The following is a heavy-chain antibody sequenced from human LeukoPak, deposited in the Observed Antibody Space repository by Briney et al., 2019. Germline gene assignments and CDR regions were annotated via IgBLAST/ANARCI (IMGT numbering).Heavy chain of an antibody. CDR2: IYAGGIT. CDR3: ARRADDYGDYHWFDP. V-gene: IGHV3-23*03. J-gene: IGHJ5*02. D-gene: IGHD4-17*01. Sequence: PGGSLRLSCAASGFTFSSYAMSWVRQAPGKGLEWVSVIYAGGITYYAESVKGRFTMSRDNSKNTVYLQMNTLRAEDTAVYYCARRADDYGDYHWFDPWGQGTQVTVSS. CDR1: GFTFSSYA.